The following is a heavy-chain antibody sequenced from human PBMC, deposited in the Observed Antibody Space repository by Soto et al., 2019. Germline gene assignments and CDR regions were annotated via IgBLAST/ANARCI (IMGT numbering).Heavy chain of an antibody. Sequence: PSETLSLTCAVYGGSFSCYYWSWIRQPPGKGLEWIGEINHSGSTNYNPSLKSRVTISVDTSKNQFSLKLSSVTAADTAVYYCVRGVKGTSRYYYYYMDVWGKGTTVTVSS. CDR3: VRGVKGTSRYYYYYMDV. CDR2: INHSGST. D-gene: IGHD2-2*01. CDR1: GGSFSCYY. J-gene: IGHJ6*03. V-gene: IGHV4-34*01.